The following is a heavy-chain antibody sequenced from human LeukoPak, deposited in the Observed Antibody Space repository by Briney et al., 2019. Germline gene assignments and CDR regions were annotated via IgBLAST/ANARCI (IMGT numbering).Heavy chain of an antibody. Sequence: SVKVSCRASGGTFSSYAISWVRQAPGQGLEWMGRIIPILGIANYAQKFQGRVTITADKSTSTAYMELSSLRSEDTAVYYCARESKVTTVINTWGQGTLVTVSS. J-gene: IGHJ5*02. CDR1: GGTFSSYA. CDR2: IIPILGIA. D-gene: IGHD4-17*01. CDR3: ARESKVTTVINT. V-gene: IGHV1-69*04.